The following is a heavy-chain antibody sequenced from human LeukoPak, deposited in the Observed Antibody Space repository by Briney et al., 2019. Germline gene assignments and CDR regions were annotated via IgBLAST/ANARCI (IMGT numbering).Heavy chain of an antibody. D-gene: IGHD3-22*01. CDR2: ISHSGST. CDR3: ARQGRISMIVVLIEDAFDI. J-gene: IGHJ3*02. Sequence: SETLSLTCAVYRGSFSGYYRSWIRQPPGKGLEWIGEISHSGSTNYNPSLKSRVTISVDTSKNQFSLKLSSVTAADTAVYYCARQGRISMIVVLIEDAFDIWGQGTMVTVSS. CDR1: RGSFSGYY. V-gene: IGHV4-34*01.